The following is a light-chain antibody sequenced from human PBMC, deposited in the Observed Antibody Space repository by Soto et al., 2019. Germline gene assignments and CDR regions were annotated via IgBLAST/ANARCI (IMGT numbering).Light chain of an antibody. CDR3: KHYNSYSEA. J-gene: IGKJ1*01. CDR1: QSISSW. V-gene: IGKV1-5*03. Sequence: DIQMTQSPATLSGSVGDRVTITCRAGQSISSWLSWYHQKPGKAPNLLIYKASTLKSGVPSRFSGSGSGTEFTLTISSLQPDDFATYSCKHYNSYSEALGQGTKV. CDR2: KAS.